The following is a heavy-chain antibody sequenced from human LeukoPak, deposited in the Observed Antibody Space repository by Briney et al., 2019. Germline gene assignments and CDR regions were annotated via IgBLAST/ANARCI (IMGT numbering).Heavy chain of an antibody. CDR1: GDSVSSNSAA. CDR3: ARDVPIIAAAGHDAFDI. D-gene: IGHD6-13*01. CDR2: TYYRSKWYN. Sequence: SQTLSLTCAISGDSVSSNSAAWNWIRQSPSRGLEWLGSTYYRSKWYNDYSVSVKSRITVNPDTSKNQFSLQLNSVTPEDTAVYYCARDVPIIAAAGHDAFDIWGQGTMVTVSS. J-gene: IGHJ3*02. V-gene: IGHV6-1*01.